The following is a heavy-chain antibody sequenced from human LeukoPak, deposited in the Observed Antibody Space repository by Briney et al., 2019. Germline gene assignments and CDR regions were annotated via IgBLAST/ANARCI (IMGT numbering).Heavy chain of an antibody. CDR3: AKDYYYDSSGYYSGLDDY. Sequence: GGSLRLSCAASGFTFSSYAMSWVRQAPGKGLEWVSAISARGGSTYYADSVKGLFSISRDNSKNTLYLQMNSLRAEDTAVYYCAKDYYYDSSGYYSGLDDYWGQGTLVTVSS. V-gene: IGHV3-23*01. CDR1: GFTFSSYA. J-gene: IGHJ4*02. D-gene: IGHD3-22*01. CDR2: ISARGGST.